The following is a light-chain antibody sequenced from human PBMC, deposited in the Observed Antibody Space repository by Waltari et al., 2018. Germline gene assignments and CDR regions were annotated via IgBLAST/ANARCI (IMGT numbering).Light chain of an antibody. CDR2: GKD. CDR1: SLRTSY. J-gene: IGLJ3*02. V-gene: IGLV3-19*01. CDR3: SSRNGRANQVV. Sequence: SSELTQDPAVSVALGQTVRFTCQGDSLRTSYASWYQVKPGQAPVLVIYGKDKRPSGSQDRSSGYSSGTPSSLTITGAQAEDEADYYCSSRNGRANQVVFAGGTKVTVL.